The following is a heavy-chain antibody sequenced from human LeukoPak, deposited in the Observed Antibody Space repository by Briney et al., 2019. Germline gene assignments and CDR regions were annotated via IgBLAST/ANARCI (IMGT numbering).Heavy chain of an antibody. CDR3: ATPHYDRATRRLPRLAFDV. J-gene: IGHJ3*01. Sequence: SETLSLTCAVYGGSLSGDYWSWIRQTPGKGLEWIGEINHKGRTNYNPSLGSRVTMSVDTSKNQFSLNLTSVTAADTAMYYCATPHYDRATRRLPRLAFDVWGQGTMVTVSS. D-gene: IGHD5-12*01. CDR2: INHKGRT. V-gene: IGHV4-34*01. CDR1: GGSLSGDY.